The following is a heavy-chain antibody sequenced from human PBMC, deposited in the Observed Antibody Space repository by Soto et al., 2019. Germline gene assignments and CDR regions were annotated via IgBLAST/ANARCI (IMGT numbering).Heavy chain of an antibody. D-gene: IGHD6-19*01. CDR1: GFTFSTDT. V-gene: IGHV3-48*02. CDR2: ISTSGATR. CDR3: ARFFGSGFDY. Sequence: EVQLVESGGGLVQPGGSLRLSCVASGFTFSTDTMNWVRQAPGKGLEWVAHISTSGATRYYADSVKGRFTISRDNAKTSLYLQMDSLRNEDTAVYYCARFFGSGFDYWGQGTPVTVSS. J-gene: IGHJ4*02.